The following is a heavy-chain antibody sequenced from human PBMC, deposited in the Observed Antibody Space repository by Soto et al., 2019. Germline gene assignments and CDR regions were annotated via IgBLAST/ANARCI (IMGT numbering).Heavy chain of an antibody. V-gene: IGHV4-31*03. J-gene: IGHJ4*02. CDR2: IYYSGST. Sequence: SETLSLTCTVSGGSISRGGYYWSWVRQHPGKGLEWIGYIYYSGSTYYNPSLKSRVTISVDTSKNQFSLKLSSVTAADTAVYYCARDAGYNEKTYFDYWGQGTLVIVSS. CDR1: GGSISRGGYY. D-gene: IGHD5-12*01. CDR3: ARDAGYNEKTYFDY.